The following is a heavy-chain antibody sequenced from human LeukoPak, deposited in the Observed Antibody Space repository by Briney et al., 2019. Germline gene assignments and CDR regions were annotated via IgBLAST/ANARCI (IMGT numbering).Heavy chain of an antibody. Sequence: PSETLSLTCTVSGGSISSYYWSWIRQPPGKGPEWIGYIYYSGSTSYNPSLKSRVTISVDTSKNQFSLKLSSVTAADTAVYYCARGYCSGGSCYSYGWFDPWGQGTLVTVSS. V-gene: IGHV4-59*08. CDR3: ARGYCSGGSCYSYGWFDP. J-gene: IGHJ5*02. D-gene: IGHD2-15*01. CDR1: GGSISSYY. CDR2: IYYSGST.